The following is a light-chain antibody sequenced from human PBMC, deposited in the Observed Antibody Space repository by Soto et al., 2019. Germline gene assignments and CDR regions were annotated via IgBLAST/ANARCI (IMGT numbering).Light chain of an antibody. CDR1: SSDVGTYDY. CDR3: FSYTSSDNSV. J-gene: IGLJ1*01. Sequence: QSVLIHPPSVSWSPGHSVTISCTGTSSDVGTYDYVSWFQHHPGTVPKPMIYSVTSRPSGVPDRFSDSKSGNPASMTISGLQPGEGADYFCFSYTSSDNSVLGTGTKVTVL. V-gene: IGLV2-11*01. CDR2: SVT.